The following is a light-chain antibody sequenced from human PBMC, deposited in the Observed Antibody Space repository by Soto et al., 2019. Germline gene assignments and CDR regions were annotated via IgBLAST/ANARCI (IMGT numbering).Light chain of an antibody. CDR3: QQYGSSLTWT. J-gene: IGKJ1*01. Sequence: DNVLTQSPGTLSLSPGERATLSCRASQSVGSSYLAWYQQKPGQAPRLLIYGASSRATGIPDRFSGSGSGTDFTLTISRLEPEDFAVYYCQQYGSSLTWTFGQGTKVDIK. CDR2: GAS. V-gene: IGKV3-20*01. CDR1: QSVGSSY.